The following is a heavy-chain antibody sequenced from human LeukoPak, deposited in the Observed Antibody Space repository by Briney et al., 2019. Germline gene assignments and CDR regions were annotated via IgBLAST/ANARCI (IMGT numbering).Heavy chain of an antibody. CDR1: GGTFGVNA. D-gene: IGHD1-14*01. J-gene: IGHJ4*02. Sequence: SVKVSCKASGGTFGVNAIHRVRQAPGQGLEWMGDIIPIFPKSNYAQKFQGRVTFTADESTSTAYMEMSSLTSEDTAVYYCARDGVRNMGLRLDYWGQGTLVIVSS. CDR2: IIPIFPKS. V-gene: IGHV1-69*01. CDR3: ARDGVRNMGLRLDY.